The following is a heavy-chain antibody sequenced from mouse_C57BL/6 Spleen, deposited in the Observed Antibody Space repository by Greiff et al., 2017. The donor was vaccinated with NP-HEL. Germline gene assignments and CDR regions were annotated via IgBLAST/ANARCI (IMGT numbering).Heavy chain of an antibody. J-gene: IGHJ3*01. Sequence: VQLQQSGAELVRPGASVTLSCKASGYTFTDYEMHWVKQTPVHGLEWIGAIDPETGGTAYNQKFKGKAILTADKSSSTAYMELRSLTSEDSAVYYCTRGHYGSSPGAYWGQGTLVTVSA. V-gene: IGHV1-15*01. CDR3: TRGHYGSSPGAY. D-gene: IGHD1-1*01. CDR2: IDPETGGT. CDR1: GYTFTDYE.